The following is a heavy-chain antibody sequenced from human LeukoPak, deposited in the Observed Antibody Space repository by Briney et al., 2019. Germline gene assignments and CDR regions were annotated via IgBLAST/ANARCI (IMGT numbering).Heavy chain of an antibody. V-gene: IGHV1-69*13. CDR2: IIPIFGTA. CDR1: GGTFSSYA. CDR3: ARGVLGKYQLPTFDY. J-gene: IGHJ4*02. Sequence: SVKVSCKASGGTFSSYAISWVRQAPGQGLEWMGGIIPIFGTANYAQKFQGRVTITADESTSTAYMELSSLRSEDTAVYYCARGVLGKYQLPTFDYWGQGTLVAVSS. D-gene: IGHD2-2*01.